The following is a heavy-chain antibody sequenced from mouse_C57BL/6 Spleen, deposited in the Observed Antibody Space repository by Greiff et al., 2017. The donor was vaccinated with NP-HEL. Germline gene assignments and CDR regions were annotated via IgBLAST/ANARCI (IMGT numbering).Heavy chain of an antibody. Sequence: EVQGVESGGGLVKPGGSLKLSCAASGFTFSDYGMHWVRQAPEKGLEWVAYISSGSSTLYYADPVKGRFTISRDNAKNTLFVQMTSLRSEDTAMYYGARGGYDGANYFDYWGQGTTLTVSS. CDR2: ISSGSSTL. CDR1: GFTFSDYG. CDR3: ARGGYDGANYFDY. J-gene: IGHJ2*01. V-gene: IGHV5-17*01. D-gene: IGHD2-2*01.